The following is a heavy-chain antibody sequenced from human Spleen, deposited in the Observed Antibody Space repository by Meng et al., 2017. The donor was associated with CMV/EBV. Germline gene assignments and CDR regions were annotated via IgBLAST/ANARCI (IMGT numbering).Heavy chain of an antibody. CDR3: AKGDSSAGVYFDY. CDR2: ISGSGGST. CDR1: GFSFSSSYA. D-gene: IGHD6-19*01. V-gene: IGHV3-23*01. J-gene: IGHJ4*02. Sequence: GESLKISCAASGFSFSSSYAMSWVRQAPGKGLELVSTISGSGGSTHYADSVEGRFTISRDNSKNTLYLQMNSLRVEDTVVYYCAKGDSSAGVYFDYWGQGTLVTVSS.